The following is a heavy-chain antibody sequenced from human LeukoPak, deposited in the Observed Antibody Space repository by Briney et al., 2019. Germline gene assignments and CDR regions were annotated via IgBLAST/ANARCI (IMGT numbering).Heavy chain of an antibody. Sequence: GGSLRLSCAASGFTFSNAWMSWVRQAPGKGLEWVGRIKSKTDGGTTDYAAPVKGRFTISRDDSKNTLYLQMNSLRAEDTAVYYCARSSGSYYYYFDYWGQGTLVTVSS. CDR2: IKSKTDGGTT. J-gene: IGHJ4*02. CDR1: GFTFSNAW. V-gene: IGHV3-15*01. D-gene: IGHD1-26*01. CDR3: ARSSGSYYYYFDY.